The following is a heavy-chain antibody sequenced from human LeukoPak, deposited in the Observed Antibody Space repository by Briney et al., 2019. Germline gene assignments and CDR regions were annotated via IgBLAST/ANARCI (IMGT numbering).Heavy chain of an antibody. Sequence: PGGSLRLSCAASGFTVSSSYMSWVRQAPGKGLEWVSIIYSGGSTYYADSVEGRFTISRDNSRNTLYLQMNSLRAEDTAVYYCARDVSGSYSFDYWGQGTLVTVSS. D-gene: IGHD1-26*01. V-gene: IGHV3-66*01. J-gene: IGHJ4*02. CDR2: IYSGGST. CDR1: GFTVSSSY. CDR3: ARDVSGSYSFDY.